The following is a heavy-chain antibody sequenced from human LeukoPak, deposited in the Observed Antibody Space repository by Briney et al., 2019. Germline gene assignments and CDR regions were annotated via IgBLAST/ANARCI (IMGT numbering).Heavy chain of an antibody. CDR2: ISSSSSTI. CDR1: GFTFSNFG. D-gene: IGHD5/OR15-5a*01. V-gene: IGHV3-48*01. CDR3: AGSVFDY. J-gene: IGHJ4*02. Sequence: GGSLRLSCAASGFTFSNFGMTWVRQAPGKGLEWVSYISSSSSTIYYADSVKGRFTISRDNARNSLSLQMNSLRAEDTAVYYCAGSVFDYWGQGTLVTVSS.